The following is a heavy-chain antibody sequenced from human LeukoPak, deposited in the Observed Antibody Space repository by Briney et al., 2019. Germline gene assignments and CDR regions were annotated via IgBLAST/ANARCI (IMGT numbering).Heavy chain of an antibody. CDR1: GGSISSSSYD. D-gene: IGHD3-3*01. CDR3: ARQALTIFGVVTSNWFDP. V-gene: IGHV4-39*01. J-gene: IGHJ5*02. CDR2: IYYSVSN. Sequence: PSETLSLTCTVSGGSISSSSYDWGCIRQPPGKGREWIGSIYYSVSNYYNQSLKTRVTISVDTSKNQFSLKLSSVTAADTAVYYCARQALTIFGVVTSNWFDPWGQGTLVTVSS.